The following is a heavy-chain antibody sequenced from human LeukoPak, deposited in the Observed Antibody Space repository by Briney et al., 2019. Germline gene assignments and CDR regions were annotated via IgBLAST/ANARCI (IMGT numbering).Heavy chain of an antibody. CDR2: IKSDGTT. V-gene: IGHV3-53*01. J-gene: IGHJ4*02. Sequence: PGGSLRLSCAASGLTVTSNHMSWVRQAPGKGLEWVSLIKSDGTTEYADSVKGRFTISRDNSKSTLFLQRNSLRVEDTAVYYCARLRRGYWGRGTPVTVSS. CDR3: ARLRRGY. CDR1: GLTVTSNH.